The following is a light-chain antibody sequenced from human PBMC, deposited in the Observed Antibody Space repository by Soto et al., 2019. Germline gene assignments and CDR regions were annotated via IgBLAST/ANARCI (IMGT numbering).Light chain of an antibody. V-gene: IGKV1-12*01. CDR2: VAS. CDR1: QGVSSR. J-gene: IGKJ4*02. Sequence: DIQMTQSPSSVSASVGDTVAITCRASQGVSSRLAWYQQKPGTAPKVLISVASSLQSGVSSRFSGSGSGTDFTLTISSLQPEDFATYYCQQTNSFPLTFGGGTKVDIK. CDR3: QQTNSFPLT.